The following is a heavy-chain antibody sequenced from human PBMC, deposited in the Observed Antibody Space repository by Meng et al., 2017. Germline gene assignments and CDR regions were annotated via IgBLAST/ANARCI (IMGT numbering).Heavy chain of an antibody. D-gene: IGHD4-17*01. CDR2: INHSGST. V-gene: IGHV4-34*01. CDR1: GGSFSGYY. Sequence: QVQLRRWGAGLLMPSEPLSLPCASYGGSFSGYYWSWIRQPPGKGLEWIGEINHSGSTNYNPSPKSRVTMSLDTSKNQFSLRLSSVTAADTAVYYCARSHSVTIAAFDYWGKGTLVTVSS. CDR3: ARSHSVTIAAFDY. J-gene: IGHJ4*02.